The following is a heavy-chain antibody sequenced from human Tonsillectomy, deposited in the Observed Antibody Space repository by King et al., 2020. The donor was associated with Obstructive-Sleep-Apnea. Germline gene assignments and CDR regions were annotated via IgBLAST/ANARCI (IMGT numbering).Heavy chain of an antibody. V-gene: IGHV1-69*04. CDR3: ARDAVYGSGNYHWYFDL. CDR2: IVPIVCIP. J-gene: IGHJ2*01. Sequence: QLVQSGAEVKKPGSSVKVSCKASGGTFSNYALSWVRQAPRQGLEWMVRIVPIVCIPNYAQKLQGRVTITADKSTRTAYMELSSLTSEDTAVYFCARDAVYGSGNYHWYFDLWGRGTLVTVSS. CDR1: GGTFSNYA. D-gene: IGHD3-10*01.